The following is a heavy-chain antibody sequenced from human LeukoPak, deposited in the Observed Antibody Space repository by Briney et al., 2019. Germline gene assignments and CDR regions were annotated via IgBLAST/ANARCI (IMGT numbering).Heavy chain of an antibody. CDR3: ARHSPSIAAAGRDYYYYYMDV. Sequence: GESLKISCKGSGYSFTSYWIGWVRQMPGKGLEWMGIIYPGDSDTRYSPSFQGQVTISADKSISTAYLQWSSLKASDTAMYYCARHSPSIAAAGRDYYYYYMDVWGKGTTVTVSS. CDR2: IYPGDSDT. V-gene: IGHV5-51*01. D-gene: IGHD6-13*01. J-gene: IGHJ6*03. CDR1: GYSFTSYW.